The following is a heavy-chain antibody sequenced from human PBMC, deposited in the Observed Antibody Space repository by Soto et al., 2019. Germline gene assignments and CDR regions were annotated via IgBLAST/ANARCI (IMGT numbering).Heavy chain of an antibody. CDR1: RGTFNRYA. V-gene: IGHV1-69*01. Sequence: QVQLVQSGSEVKKSGSSVKVSCKASRGTFNRYAISWVRQAPGQGLEWMGGIIPMFGSANYAQKFQGRVTITADESTNTAYMEMSSLTSDDTAVYYCATEGGHNYGLGRGHPFDTWGQGTLVTVSS. D-gene: IGHD4-17*01. J-gene: IGHJ5*02. CDR2: IIPMFGSA. CDR3: ATEGGHNYGLGRGHPFDT.